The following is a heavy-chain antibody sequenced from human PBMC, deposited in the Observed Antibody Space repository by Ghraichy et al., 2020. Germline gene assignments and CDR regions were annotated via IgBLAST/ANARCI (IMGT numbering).Heavy chain of an antibody. V-gene: IGHV3-23*01. J-gene: IGHJ4*02. CDR3: AKDLRGAPLRSPFDY. Sequence: GGSLRLSCAASGFTFSSYAMSWVRQAPGKGLEWVSAISGSGGSTYYADSVKGRFTISRDNSKNTLYLQMNSLRAEDTAVYYCAKDLRGAPLRSPFDYWGQGTLVTVSS. CDR1: GFTFSSYA. CDR2: ISGSGGST. D-gene: IGHD2-15*01.